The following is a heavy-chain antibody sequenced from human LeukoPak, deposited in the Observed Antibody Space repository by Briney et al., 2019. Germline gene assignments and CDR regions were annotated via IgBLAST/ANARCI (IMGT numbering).Heavy chain of an antibody. V-gene: IGHV4-4*07. J-gene: IGHJ4*02. CDR2: MYTSGIT. CDR3: AREITGTRGVDY. CDR1: GDSFSSYF. Sequence: SETLSLTCTVSGDSFSSYFWSWIRQPAGKGLEWIGRMYTSGITNSNPSLKSRVTMSVDASKNQFSLNLTSVTAADTAVYYCAREITGTRGVDYWGQGILVTVSS. D-gene: IGHD1-7*01.